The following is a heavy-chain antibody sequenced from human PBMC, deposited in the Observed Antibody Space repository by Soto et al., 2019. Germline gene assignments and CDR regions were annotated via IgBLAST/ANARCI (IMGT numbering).Heavy chain of an antibody. V-gene: IGHV6-1*01. D-gene: IGHD2-15*01. CDR1: GDSVSSNSAA. CDR2: TYYTSKWYN. Sequence: SQTLSLNCPITGDSVSSNSAAWNWIRQSPSRVLEWLGRTYYTSKWYNDYAVSVKSRITINPDTSKNQFSLQLNSVTPEDTAVYYCARGGCSGGSCYSRYYYYYYMDVWGKGTTVTVSS. CDR3: ARGGCSGGSCYSRYYYYYYMDV. J-gene: IGHJ6*03.